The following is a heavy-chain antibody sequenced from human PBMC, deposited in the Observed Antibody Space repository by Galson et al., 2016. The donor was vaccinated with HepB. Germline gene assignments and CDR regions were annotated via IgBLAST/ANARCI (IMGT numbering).Heavy chain of an antibody. J-gene: IGHJ5*02. CDR1: GDSVSSNSAA. D-gene: IGHD2/OR15-2a*01. V-gene: IGHV6-1*01. CDR2: TYYRSKWYN. CDR3: ARVRCSTFRCQNWFDP. Sequence: CAISGDSVSSNSAAWTWIRQSPLRGLEWLGRTYYRSKWYNDYAVSVKSRISIHPDTSKNQFSLQLNSVTPEDTAVCYCARVRCSTFRCQNWFDPWGQGTLVTVSS.